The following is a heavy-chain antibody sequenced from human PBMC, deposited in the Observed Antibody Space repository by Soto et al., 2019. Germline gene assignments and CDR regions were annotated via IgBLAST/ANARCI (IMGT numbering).Heavy chain of an antibody. J-gene: IGHJ4*02. CDR2: IYYSGST. CDR3: ARVTHTVTLDY. Sequence: PSETLSLTCTVSGGSISSYYWSWIRQPPGKGLEWIGYIYYSGSTNYNPSLKSRVTISVDTSKNQFSLKLSSVTAADTAVYYCARVTHTVTLDYWGQGTLVTVSS. V-gene: IGHV4-59*01. CDR1: GGSISSYY. D-gene: IGHD4-17*01.